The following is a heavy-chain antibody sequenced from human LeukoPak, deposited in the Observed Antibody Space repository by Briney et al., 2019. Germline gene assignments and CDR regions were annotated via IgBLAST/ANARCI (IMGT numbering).Heavy chain of an antibody. D-gene: IGHD5-18*01. V-gene: IGHV4-4*07. CDR3: ARAGGRGYSYGYLFDP. CDR1: GDSISPYY. J-gene: IGHJ5*02. Sequence: SETLSLTCTVSGDSISPYYWSWIRQSAEKGLQWIGRVSAGGTTHHNPSLKSRVTMSVDTSKTQFSLKLSSVTAADTAVYYCARAGGRGYSYGYLFDPWGQGTLVTVSS. CDR2: VSAGGTT.